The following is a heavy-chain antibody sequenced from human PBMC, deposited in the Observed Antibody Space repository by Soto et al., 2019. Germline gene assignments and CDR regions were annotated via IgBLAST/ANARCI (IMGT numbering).Heavy chain of an antibody. V-gene: IGHV1-69*06. CDR1: GGSFNSYG. J-gene: IGHJ4*02. D-gene: IGHD3-10*01. CDR3: ARVRVIRGVIPSHFGL. Sequence: QAHLAQSGAEVKKPGSSVTVSCKASGGSFNSYGISWVRQAPGQGLDWMGVIIPLYGTVNYAQKFQGRVSITADKSTSTAYMDLTSLRPDDLAVYYCARVRVIRGVIPSHFGLWGQGTQVTVSS. CDR2: IIPLYGTV.